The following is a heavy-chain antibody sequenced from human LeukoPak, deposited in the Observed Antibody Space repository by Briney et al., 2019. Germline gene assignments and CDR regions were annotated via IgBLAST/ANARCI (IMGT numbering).Heavy chain of an antibody. Sequence: SETLSLTCTVSGGSISSGSYYWSSIRQPAGKGLEWIGRIYTSGSTSYNPSLKSRVTISVDTSKNQFSLKLSSVTAADTAVYYCAGWQNYYGSGSYYQGFDYWGQGTLVTVSS. CDR3: AGWQNYYGSGSYYQGFDY. CDR2: IYTSGST. D-gene: IGHD3-10*01. CDR1: GGSISSGSYY. V-gene: IGHV4-61*02. J-gene: IGHJ4*02.